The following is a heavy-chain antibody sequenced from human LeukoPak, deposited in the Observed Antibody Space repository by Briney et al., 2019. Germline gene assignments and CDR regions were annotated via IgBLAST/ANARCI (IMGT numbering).Heavy chain of an antibody. D-gene: IGHD4-17*01. V-gene: IGHV1-69*13. J-gene: IGHJ6*03. Sequence: SVKVSCKASGGTFSNYAITWVRQAPGQGLEWMGGIIPIFGTSNYAQKFQGRVTITADGSTSTAYMELNSLRSEDTAIYYRARGPYGDYGGDYYYYYMDVWGKGTTVTVSS. CDR3: ARGPYGDYGGDYYYYYMDV. CDR2: IIPIFGTS. CDR1: GGTFSNYA.